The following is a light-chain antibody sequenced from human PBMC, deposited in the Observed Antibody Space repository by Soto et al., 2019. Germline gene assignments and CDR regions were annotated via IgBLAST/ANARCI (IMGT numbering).Light chain of an antibody. J-gene: IGLJ2*01. V-gene: IGLV1-51*01. CDR2: DNI. Sequence: QSVLTQPPSVSAAPGQKVTISCSGGTSNIGTNYVSWYQHLPGTAPKLLIYDNIERPSGMPDRFSGSKSGTSATLGIAGLQPGDEATYYCGTWDYDLRGVIFCGGTKLTVL. CDR1: TSNIGTNY. CDR3: GTWDYDLRGVI.